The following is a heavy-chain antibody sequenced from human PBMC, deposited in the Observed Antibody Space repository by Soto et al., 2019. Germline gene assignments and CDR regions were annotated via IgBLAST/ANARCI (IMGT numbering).Heavy chain of an antibody. CDR3: AREKRDSSGWYAGFEY. J-gene: IGHJ4*02. Sequence: ASVKVSCKASGYTFTGYYMHWVRQAPGQGLEWMGWINPNSGGTNYAQKFQGRVTMTRDTSISTAYMELSRLRSDDTAVYYCAREKRDSSGWYAGFEYWGQGTLVTVSS. CDR2: INPNSGGT. CDR1: GYTFTGYY. V-gene: IGHV1-2*02. D-gene: IGHD6-19*01.